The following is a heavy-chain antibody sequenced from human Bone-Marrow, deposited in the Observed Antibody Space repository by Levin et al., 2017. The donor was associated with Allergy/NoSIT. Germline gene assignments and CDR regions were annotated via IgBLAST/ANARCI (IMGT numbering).Heavy chain of an antibody. Sequence: ASVKVSCKVSGYTLTELSMHWVRQAPGKGLEWMGGFDPEDGETIYAQKFQGRVTMTEDTSTDTAYMELSSLRSEDTAVYYCATGPVDPGAFDIWGQGTMVTVSS. CDR1: GYTLTELS. CDR2: FDPEDGET. J-gene: IGHJ3*02. CDR3: ATGPVDPGAFDI. V-gene: IGHV1-24*01.